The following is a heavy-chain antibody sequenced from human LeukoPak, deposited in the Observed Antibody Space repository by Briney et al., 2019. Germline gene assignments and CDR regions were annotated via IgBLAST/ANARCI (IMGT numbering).Heavy chain of an antibody. CDR2: INHSGST. CDR3: ARLQGDSTAIFDY. Sequence: SETLSLTCAVYGGSFSGYYWSWIRQPPGKGLEWIGEINHSGSTNYNPSLKSRVTMSVDTSKNQFSLRLRSMTAADTAVYYCARLQGDSTAIFDYWGQGTLVSVSS. D-gene: IGHD2-21*01. V-gene: IGHV4-34*01. CDR1: GGSFSGYY. J-gene: IGHJ4*02.